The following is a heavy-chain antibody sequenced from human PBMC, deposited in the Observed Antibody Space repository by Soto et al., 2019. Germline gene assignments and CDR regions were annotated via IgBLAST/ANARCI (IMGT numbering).Heavy chain of an antibody. CDR3: ARLIGLTWSYNYFDY. CDR2: ISYSGGT. CDR1: GDSISSGGYY. D-gene: IGHD1-26*01. V-gene: IGHV4-31*03. Sequence: SSETLSLTCTVSGDSISSGGYYWSWIRQHPGKGLEWIGCISYSGGTNYNPSLKSRVTVSVDTSKNQFSLKLSSVTAADTAVYYCARLIGLTWSYNYFDYWGQGTLVTVSS. J-gene: IGHJ4*02.